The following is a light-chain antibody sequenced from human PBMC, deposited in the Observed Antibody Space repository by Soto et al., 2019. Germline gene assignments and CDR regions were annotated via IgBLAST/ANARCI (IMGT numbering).Light chain of an antibody. CDR2: GAS. CDR3: QHYGSSPPSIT. V-gene: IGKV3-20*01. Sequence: IGLTQSPGTLSLSPGERATLSCRASQSVSNLAWYQQKPGQAPRLLIYGASSRATGIPDRFSGSGSGTDFHFTISRLEPEDFAVYYCQHYGSSPPSITFGQGTRLEIK. CDR1: QSVSN. J-gene: IGKJ5*01.